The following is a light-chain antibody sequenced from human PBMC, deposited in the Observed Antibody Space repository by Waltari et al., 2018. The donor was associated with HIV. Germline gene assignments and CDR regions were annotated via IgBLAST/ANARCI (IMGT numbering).Light chain of an antibody. CDR2: NNN. Sequence: QSVLTQPPSASGTPGQRVTISCSGSSSNIGTNSVKWYQQLPGTAPKLLIYNNNQRPSGVPDRFSGSKSGTSASLAITGLQAEDEADYYCQSYDSSLSGSTVIFGGGTKLTVL. J-gene: IGLJ2*01. V-gene: IGLV1-44*01. CDR3: QSYDSSLSGSTVI. CDR1: SSNIGTNS.